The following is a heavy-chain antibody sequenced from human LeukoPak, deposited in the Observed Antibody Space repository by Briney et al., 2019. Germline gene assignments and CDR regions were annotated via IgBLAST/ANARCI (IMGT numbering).Heavy chain of an antibody. Sequence: SVTVSCKASGYTFTDYYMHWVRQAPGQGLEWMGGIIPIFGTANYAQKFQGRVTITADESTSTAYMELSSLRSEDTAVYYCALWLSSDYYYYYYMDVWGKGTTVTISS. CDR2: IIPIFGTA. V-gene: IGHV1-69*13. J-gene: IGHJ6*03. CDR1: GYTFTDYY. CDR3: ALWLSSDYYYYYYMDV. D-gene: IGHD5-18*01.